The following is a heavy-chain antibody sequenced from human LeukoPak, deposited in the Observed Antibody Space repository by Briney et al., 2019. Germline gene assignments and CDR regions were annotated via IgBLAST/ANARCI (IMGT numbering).Heavy chain of an antibody. CDR3: ASHYYDSSGYYYDQKYFQH. D-gene: IGHD3-22*01. J-gene: IGHJ1*01. V-gene: IGHV1-2*06. CDR2: INPNSGGT. Sequence: GASVKVSCKASGYTFTGYYMHWVRQAPGQGLEWMGRINPNSGGTNYAQKFQGRVTMTRDTSISTAYMELSRLRSDDTAVYYCASHYYDSSGYYYDQKYFQHWGQGTLVTVSS. CDR1: GYTFTGYY.